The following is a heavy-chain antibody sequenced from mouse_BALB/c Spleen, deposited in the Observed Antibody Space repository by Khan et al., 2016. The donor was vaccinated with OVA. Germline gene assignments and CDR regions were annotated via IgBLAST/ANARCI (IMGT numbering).Heavy chain of an antibody. CDR1: GLNINDSY. Sequence: EVELVESGAELVKSGATVKLSCTASGLNINDSYMHWLKQWPEQGLEWIGRIYPPTGNTNYDPTFQGKATITADTSSNPASLQLSSLPSEDTAVYYCARRARKWGQGTTLTVSS. V-gene: IGHV14-3*02. J-gene: IGHJ2*01. CDR3: ARRARK. D-gene: IGHD3-3*01. CDR2: IYPPTGNT.